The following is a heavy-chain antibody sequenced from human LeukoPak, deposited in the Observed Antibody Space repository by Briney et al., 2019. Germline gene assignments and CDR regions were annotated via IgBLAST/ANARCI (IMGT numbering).Heavy chain of an antibody. CDR3: ARDPTGVRWFDP. J-gene: IGHJ5*02. CDR1: GYTFTSYY. CDR2: INPSGGST. Sequence: ASVKVSCKASGYTFTSYYMHWVRQAPGQGLEWMGIINPSGGSTSYAQKFQGRITMTRDTSTSTVYMELSSLRSEDTAVYYCARDPTGVRWFDPWGQGTLVTVSS. D-gene: IGHD3-10*02. V-gene: IGHV1-46*01.